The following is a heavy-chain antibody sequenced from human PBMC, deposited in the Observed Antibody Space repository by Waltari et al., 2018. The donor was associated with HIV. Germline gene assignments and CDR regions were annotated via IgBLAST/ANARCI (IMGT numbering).Heavy chain of an antibody. D-gene: IGHD2-21*02. V-gene: IGHV3-49*04. J-gene: IGHJ4*02. CDR2: IISKGYGGTT. CDR3: TRDAYCGGDCSVY. Sequence: EVHLVESGGGLEQPGRSLRLSCTASGFTFGDYAMSWVRQAPGKGLEWVGFIISKGYGGTTEDAASVKGRFTISRDDSKSIAYLQMNSLKTEDTAVYYCTRDAYCGGDCSVYWGQGTLVTVSS. CDR1: GFTFGDYA.